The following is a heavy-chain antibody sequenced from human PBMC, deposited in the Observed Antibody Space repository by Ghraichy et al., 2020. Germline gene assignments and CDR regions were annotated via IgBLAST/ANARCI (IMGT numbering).Heavy chain of an antibody. J-gene: IGHJ2*01. D-gene: IGHD4-23*01. CDR2: MHHTGST. Sequence: SETLSLTCTVSGGSISSSNYYWGWIRQPPGKGVEWIGSMHHTGSTYYNPSLNSRVTMSVDTSKTHFSLRLTSVTAADTAVYYCVRSFTVIRYFELWGRGTLVPGSS. CDR3: VRSFTVIRYFEL. CDR1: GGSISSSNYY. V-gene: IGHV4-39*02.